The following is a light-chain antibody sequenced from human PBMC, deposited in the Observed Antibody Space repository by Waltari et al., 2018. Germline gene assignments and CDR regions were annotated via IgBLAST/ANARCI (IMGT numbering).Light chain of an antibody. V-gene: IGKV3-11*01. J-gene: IGKJ3*01. CDR2: DAS. CDR3: QQRSKWPFT. Sequence: EIVLTQSPATLSLSPGERATLSRRASQSVSSYLAWYQQKPGQAPRLLIYDASNRATGIPARFSGSGSGTDFTLTISSLEPEDFAVYYCQQRSKWPFTFGPGTKVDIK. CDR1: QSVSSY.